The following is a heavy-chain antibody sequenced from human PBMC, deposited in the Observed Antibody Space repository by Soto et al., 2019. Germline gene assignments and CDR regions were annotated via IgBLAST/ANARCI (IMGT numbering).Heavy chain of an antibody. CDR2: IIPIFGTA. D-gene: IGHD6-19*01. CDR1: GGTFSSYA. Sequence: QVQLVQSGAEVKKPGSSVKVSCKASGGTFSSYAISWVRQAPGQGREWMGGIIPIFGTANYAQKFQGRVTITADESTSTAYMELSSLRSDDTAVYYCARDGRSSGWPRTEYFQHWGQGTLVTVSS. V-gene: IGHV1-69*12. J-gene: IGHJ1*01. CDR3: ARDGRSSGWPRTEYFQH.